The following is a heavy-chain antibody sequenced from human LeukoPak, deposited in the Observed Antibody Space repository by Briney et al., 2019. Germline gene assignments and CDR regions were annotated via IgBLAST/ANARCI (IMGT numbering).Heavy chain of an antibody. CDR2: TYYRSKWYN. J-gene: IGHJ5*02. CDR3: ARVSWSRTNWYDP. V-gene: IGHV6-1*01. Sequence: SQTLSLTCAISGDSVSSNSAAWNWIRQSPSRGLEWLGRTYYRSKWYNDYAESVKSRITINPDTSKNQFFLQLNSVTPEDTAVYYCARVSWSRTNWYDPWGQGTLVTVSS. CDR1: GDSVSSNSAA.